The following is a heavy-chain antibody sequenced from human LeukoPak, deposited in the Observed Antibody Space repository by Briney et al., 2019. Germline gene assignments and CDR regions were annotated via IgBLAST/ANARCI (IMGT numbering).Heavy chain of an antibody. CDR1: GYTFTSYG. D-gene: IGHD5-12*01. V-gene: IGHV1-8*02. J-gene: IGHJ4*02. CDR2: MNPNSGNT. CDR3: ATAIARHYDSQIDY. Sequence: ASVKVSCKASGYTFTSYGISWVRQAPGQGLEWMGWMNPNSGNTGYAQKFQGRVTMTRNTSISTAYMELSSLRSEDTAVYYCATAIARHYDSQIDYWGQGTLVTVSS.